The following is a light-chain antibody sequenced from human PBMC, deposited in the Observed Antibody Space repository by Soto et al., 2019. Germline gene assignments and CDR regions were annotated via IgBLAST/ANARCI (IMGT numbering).Light chain of an antibody. J-gene: IGKJ1*01. CDR2: DAS. CDR1: QSIRNF. V-gene: IGKV3-11*01. CDR3: QQRYNWPWT. Sequence: ESVLTQSPGTLSLSPGERATRSCRASQSIRNFLAWYQQKPGQAPRLLIYDASNRASGIPPRFSGSGSGTDFTLAISGLEPEDLAVYYCQQRYNWPWTFGQGTKVDI.